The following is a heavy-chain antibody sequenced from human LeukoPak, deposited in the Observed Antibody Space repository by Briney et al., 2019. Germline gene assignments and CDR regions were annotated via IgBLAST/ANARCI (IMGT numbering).Heavy chain of an antibody. CDR3: ARGRRDIVVVPAAKASYYFDC. CDR2: LNPNSGNT. Sequence: GASVKVPCRASGYTFTSYDINWVRQATGQGLEWMGWLNPNSGNTGYAQKFKGRVTMTRNTSISTAYMELSSLRSEDTAVYYCARGRRDIVVVPAAKASYYFDCWGQGTLVTVSS. J-gene: IGHJ4*02. D-gene: IGHD2-2*01. V-gene: IGHV1-8*01. CDR1: GYTFTSYD.